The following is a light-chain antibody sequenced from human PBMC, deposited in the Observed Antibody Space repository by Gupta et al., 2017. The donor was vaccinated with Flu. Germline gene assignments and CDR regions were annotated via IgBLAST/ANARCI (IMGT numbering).Light chain of an antibody. CDR2: GAS. V-gene: IGKV3D-15*01. CDR1: QSVSSD. CDR3: HQYKNWPFS. Sequence: EIVMTQSPATLSVSPGERVTLSCRASQSVSSDLAWYQQKPGQAPRLLIYGASTGATGIPARFSGSGSGRQFTLTITSLQSEDFAVYYCHQYKNWPFSFGQGTKLEIK. J-gene: IGKJ2*03.